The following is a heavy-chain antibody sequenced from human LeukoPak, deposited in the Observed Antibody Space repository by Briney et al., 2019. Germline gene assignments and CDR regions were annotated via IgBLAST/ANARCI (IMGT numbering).Heavy chain of an antibody. Sequence: PGGSLRLSCAASGFTFSSYSMNWVRQAPGKGLEWVSSISSSSSYIYYADSVKGRFTISRDNAKNSLYLQMNSLRAEDTAVYYCARDQANYDFWSGYYTYYYHGMDVWGQGTTVTVSS. V-gene: IGHV3-21*01. D-gene: IGHD3-3*01. CDR1: GFTFSSYS. J-gene: IGHJ6*02. CDR2: ISSSSSYI. CDR3: ARDQANYDFWSGYYTYYYHGMDV.